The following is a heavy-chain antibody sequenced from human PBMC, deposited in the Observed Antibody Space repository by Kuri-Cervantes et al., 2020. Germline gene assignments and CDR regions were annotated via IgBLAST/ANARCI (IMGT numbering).Heavy chain of an antibody. CDR1: GFTFSSYW. Sequence: GESLKISCAASGFTFSSYWMSWVRQAPGKGLEWVSVIYSGGSTYYADSVKGRFTISRDNSKNTLYLQMNSLRAEDTAVYYCARELTGAHLYSSSSRRYYYYGMDVWGQGTTVTVSS. J-gene: IGHJ6*02. V-gene: IGHV3-66*01. CDR3: ARELTGAHLYSSSSRRYYYYGMDV. CDR2: IYSGGST. D-gene: IGHD6-6*01.